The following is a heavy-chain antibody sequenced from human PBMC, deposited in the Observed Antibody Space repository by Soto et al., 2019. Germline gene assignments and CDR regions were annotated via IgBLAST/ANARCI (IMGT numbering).Heavy chain of an antibody. CDR2: IKSKVDGGTA. CDR1: GFTFSNAW. J-gene: IGHJ6*02. V-gene: IGHV3-15*01. CDR3: TTLSYLYYDGMDV. Sequence: GGSLRLSCEASGFTFSNAWMNWVRQGPGKGLEWLGRIKSKVDGGTADYVAATKGRFSISRDDLKNMLYLQMNSLKPDDTAVYYCTTLSYLYYDGMDVWGQGTTVTVS. D-gene: IGHD2-2*01.